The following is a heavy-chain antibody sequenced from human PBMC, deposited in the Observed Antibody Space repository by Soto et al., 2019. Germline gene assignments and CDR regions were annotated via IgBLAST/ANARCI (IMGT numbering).Heavy chain of an antibody. CDR2: INHSGST. CDR3: ARGRSGYRQDFDY. J-gene: IGHJ4*02. V-gene: IGHV4-34*01. Sequence: SETLSLTCAVYGGSFSGYYWSWIRQPPGKGLEWIGEINHSGSTNYNPSLKSRVTISVDTSKNQFSLKLSSVTAADTAVYYCARGRSGYRQDFDYWGQGTLVTVSS. CDR1: GGSFSGYY. D-gene: IGHD5-12*01.